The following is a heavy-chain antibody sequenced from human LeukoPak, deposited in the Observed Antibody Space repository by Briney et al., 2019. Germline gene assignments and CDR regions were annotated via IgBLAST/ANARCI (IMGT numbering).Heavy chain of an antibody. J-gene: IGHJ6*02. CDR2: IYNGD. CDR3: AREVVYYGMDV. Sequence: PGGSLRLSCAASGFTVSSNYMNWVRQAPGKGLEWVSVIYNGDHYADSVKGRFTISRDNSKNTLYLQMNSLRAEDTAVYYCAREVVYYGMDVWGQGTTVTVSS. CDR1: GFTVSSNY. D-gene: IGHD2-15*01. V-gene: IGHV3-66*01.